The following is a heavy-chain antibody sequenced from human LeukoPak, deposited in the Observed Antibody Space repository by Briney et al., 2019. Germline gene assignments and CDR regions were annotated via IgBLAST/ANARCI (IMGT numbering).Heavy chain of an antibody. CDR2: INPSGGST. D-gene: IGHD2-2*02. J-gene: IGHJ5*02. V-gene: IGHV1-46*03. CDR1: GYTFTSYD. CDR3: ASTSCYNCYWFDP. Sequence: SVKVSCKASGYTFTSYDMHWVRQAPGQGLEWMGIINPSGGSTTYAQKFQGRVTMTSDTSTRTVYMELSSLRSEDTAFYYCASTSCYNCYWFDPWGQGTLVTVS.